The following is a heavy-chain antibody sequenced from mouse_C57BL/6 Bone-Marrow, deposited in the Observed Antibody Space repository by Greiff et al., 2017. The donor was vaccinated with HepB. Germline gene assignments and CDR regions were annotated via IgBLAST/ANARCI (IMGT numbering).Heavy chain of an antibody. J-gene: IGHJ4*01. CDR2: INPNNGGT. V-gene: IGHV1-18*01. CDR3: ARRPTVVADYYAMDY. Sequence: EVQLQQSGPELVKPGASVKIPCKASGYTFTDYNMDWVKQSHGKSLEWIGDINPNNGGTIYNQKFKGKATLTVDKSSSTAYMELRSLTSEDTAVYYCARRPTVVADYYAMDYWGQGTSVTVSS. CDR1: GYTFTDYN. D-gene: IGHD1-1*01.